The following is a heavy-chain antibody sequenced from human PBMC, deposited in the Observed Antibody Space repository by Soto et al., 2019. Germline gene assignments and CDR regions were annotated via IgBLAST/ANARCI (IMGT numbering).Heavy chain of an antibody. V-gene: IGHV1-69*02. D-gene: IGHD3-3*01. CDR1: GGTFSSYT. CDR3: ATASPEDKPHYDFWSGYYRI. J-gene: IGHJ4*02. Sequence: GASVKVSCKASGGTFSSYTISWVRQAPGQGLEWMGRIIPILGIANYAQKFQGRVTITADKSTSTAYMELSSLRSEDTAVYYCATASPEDKPHYDFWSGYYRIWGQGTLVTVSS. CDR2: IIPILGIA.